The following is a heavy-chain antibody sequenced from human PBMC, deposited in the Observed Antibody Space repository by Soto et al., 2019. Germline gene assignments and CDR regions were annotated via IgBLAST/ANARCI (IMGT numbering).Heavy chain of an antibody. D-gene: IGHD3-3*01. V-gene: IGHV3-30-3*01. CDR3: AREGVGPYDFWSGYYVH. J-gene: IGHJ4*02. Sequence: QVQLVESGGGVVQPGRSLRLSCTASGFIFSQYVMHWGRQAPGKGLEWVAIISYDATNQYYADSVRGRFTISSDNSNNTVYLQMNRLSAEDTAVYYCAREGVGPYDFWSGYYVHWGQGTLVTVSS. CDR2: ISYDATNQ. CDR1: GFIFSQYV.